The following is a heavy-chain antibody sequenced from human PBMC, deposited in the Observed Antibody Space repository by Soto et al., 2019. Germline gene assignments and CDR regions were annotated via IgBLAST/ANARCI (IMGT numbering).Heavy chain of an antibody. J-gene: IGHJ3*02. V-gene: IGHV1-3*01. Sequence: ASVKVSCKASGYTFTSYAMHWVRQAPGQRLEWMGWINAGNGNTKYSQKFQGRVTITRDTSASTAYMELSSLRSEDTAVYYCARGAGDYGDYDAFEIWGQGTMVTVSS. CDR1: GYTFTSYA. D-gene: IGHD4-17*01. CDR3: ARGAGDYGDYDAFEI. CDR2: INAGNGNT.